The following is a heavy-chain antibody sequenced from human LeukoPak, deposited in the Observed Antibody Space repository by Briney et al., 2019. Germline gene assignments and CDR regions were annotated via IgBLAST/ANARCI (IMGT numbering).Heavy chain of an antibody. Sequence: SETLSLTCTVSGGSISSGGYYWSWIRQHPGKGLERIGYIYYSGSTYYNPSLKSRVTISVDTSKNQFSLKLSSVTAADTAVYYCARDRVATRGSYYGMDVWGQGTTVTVSS. CDR2: IYYSGST. J-gene: IGHJ6*02. CDR3: ARDRVATRGSYYGMDV. D-gene: IGHD3-10*01. V-gene: IGHV4-31*03. CDR1: GGSISSGGYY.